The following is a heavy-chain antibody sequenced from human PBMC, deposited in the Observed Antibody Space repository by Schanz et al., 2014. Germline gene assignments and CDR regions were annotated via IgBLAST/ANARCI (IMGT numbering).Heavy chain of an antibody. CDR1: GGTFSSFG. CDR2: IIPILGIA. V-gene: IGHV1-69*04. J-gene: IGHJ6*02. D-gene: IGHD3-10*01. Sequence: QLQLVQSGAEVKKPGSSVKVSCKASGGTFSSFGINWVRQAPGQGLEWMGRIIPILGIANYAQKFQGRVTITADRSTSTAYMELSSLRSDDTAVYYCARAKRFGDMDVWGQGTTVTVSS. CDR3: ARAKRFGDMDV.